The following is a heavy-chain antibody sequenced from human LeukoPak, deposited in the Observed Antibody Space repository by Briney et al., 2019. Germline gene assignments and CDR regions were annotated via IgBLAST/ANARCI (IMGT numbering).Heavy chain of an antibody. CDR2: FDPEDGET. CDR3: ARGGWWEQSSRLGAFDI. D-gene: IGHD1-26*01. CDR1: GYTLTELS. J-gene: IGHJ3*02. V-gene: IGHV1-24*01. Sequence: ASVKVSCKVSGYTLTELSMHWVRQAPGKGLEWMGGFDPEDGETIYAQKFQGRVTMTEDTSTDTAYMELSSLRSEDTAVYYCARGGWWEQSSRLGAFDIWGQGTMVTVSS.